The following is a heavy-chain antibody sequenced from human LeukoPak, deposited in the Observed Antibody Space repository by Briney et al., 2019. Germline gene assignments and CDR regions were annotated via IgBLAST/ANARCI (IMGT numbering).Heavy chain of an antibody. Sequence: GASVKVSCKASGYTFTSYAMNWVRQAPGQGLEWMGWINTNTGNPTYAQGYTGRFVFSLDTSVSTAYLQISSLKAEDTAVYYCASMAAAGTPSFDYWGQGTLVTVSS. CDR3: ASMAAAGTPSFDY. CDR1: GYTFTSYA. V-gene: IGHV7-4-1*02. D-gene: IGHD6-13*01. J-gene: IGHJ4*02. CDR2: INTNTGNP.